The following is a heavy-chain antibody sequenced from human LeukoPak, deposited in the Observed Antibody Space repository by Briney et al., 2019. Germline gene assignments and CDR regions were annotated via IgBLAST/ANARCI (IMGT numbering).Heavy chain of an antibody. Sequence: GGSLRLSCAASGFTFSSYSIYWVRQAPGKGLEWVSYIISTGSTIYYADSVKGRFTISRDNAQNSVYLQMNSLRAEDTAVYYCARGRGYCSGTSCYIDYWGQGTLVTVSS. D-gene: IGHD2-2*02. J-gene: IGHJ4*02. CDR2: IISTGSTI. CDR1: GFTFSSYS. CDR3: ARGRGYCSGTSCYIDY. V-gene: IGHV3-48*01.